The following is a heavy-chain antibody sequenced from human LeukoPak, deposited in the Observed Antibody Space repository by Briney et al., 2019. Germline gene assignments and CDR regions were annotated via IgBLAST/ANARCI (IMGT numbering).Heavy chain of an antibody. CDR1: GFTFSSYS. J-gene: IGHJ4*02. D-gene: IGHD6-19*01. V-gene: IGHV3-48*01. CDR3: AKVIGVAGGDFDY. Sequence: PGGSLRLSCAASGFTFSSYSMNWVRQAPGKGLEWVSYISSGSSTIYNADAVKGRFTISRDNAKNSLYLQMNSLRAEDTAVYYCAKVIGVAGGDFDYWGQGTLVTVSS. CDR2: ISSGSSTI.